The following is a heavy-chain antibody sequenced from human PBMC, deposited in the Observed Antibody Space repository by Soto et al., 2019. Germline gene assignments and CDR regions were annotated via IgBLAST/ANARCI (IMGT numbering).Heavy chain of an antibody. CDR2: IIPLFGTT. CDR1: GGTLNNYA. CDR3: ARRGESSGGACNSRWFLYL. D-gene: IGHD2-21*02. V-gene: IGHV1-69*01. J-gene: IGHJ2*01. Sequence: QGQLVQYGAEVKKPGSSVNVSCKASGGTLNNYAISLVRQAPGQGLEWMGGIIPLFGTTNYAQKFKGRVPIPGDESTNTAYMALRSLTSDVTAIYFCARRGESSGGACNSRWFLYLWGRGTLVSVTS.